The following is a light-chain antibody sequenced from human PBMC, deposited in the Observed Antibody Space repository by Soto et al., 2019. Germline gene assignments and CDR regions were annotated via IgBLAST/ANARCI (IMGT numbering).Light chain of an antibody. CDR1: QGINNY. V-gene: IGKV1-9*01. Sequence: DIQLTQTPSFLSASVGDRDTITCRASQGINNYLAWYQQKPGKAPKLLIYTASTLQSGVPSRFSGSGSGTEFTLTISSLQPEDFATYYCQQLNNYPRTFGQGTKVEIK. CDR2: TAS. J-gene: IGKJ1*01. CDR3: QQLNNYPRT.